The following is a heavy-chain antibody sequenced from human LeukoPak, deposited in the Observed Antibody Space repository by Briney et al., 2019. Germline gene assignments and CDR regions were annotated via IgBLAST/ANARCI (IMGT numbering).Heavy chain of an antibody. CDR2: IYTSGRT. CDR1: GGSISSYY. D-gene: IGHD1-26*01. J-gene: IGHJ3*02. V-gene: IGHV4-4*09. CDR3: ARRGDLLEDGAFDI. Sequence: PSETLSLTCTVSGGSISSYYWSWTRHPPGRGLEWIGYIYTSGRTNSNPSLKSRVTISVDTSKNQFSLKLSSVTAADTAVYYCARRGDLLEDGAFDIWGQGTMVTVSS.